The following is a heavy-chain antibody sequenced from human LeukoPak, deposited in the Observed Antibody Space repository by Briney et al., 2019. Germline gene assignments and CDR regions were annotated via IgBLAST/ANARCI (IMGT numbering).Heavy chain of an antibody. CDR2: IYTSGST. D-gene: IGHD2-8*02. CDR1: GGSISSYY. CDR3: ARQLVDWFDP. V-gene: IGHV4-4*07. Sequence: SETLSLTCTVSGGSISSYYWSWIRQPAGKGLEWTGRIYTSGSTNYNPSLKSRVTISVDKSKNQFSLKLSSVTAADTAVYYCARQLVDWFDPWGQGTLVTVSS. J-gene: IGHJ5*02.